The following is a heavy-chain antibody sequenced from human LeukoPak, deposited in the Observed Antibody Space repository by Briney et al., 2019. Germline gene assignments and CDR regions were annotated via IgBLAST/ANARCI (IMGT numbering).Heavy chain of an antibody. D-gene: IGHD1-26*01. V-gene: IGHV4-38-2*01. Sequence: SETLSLTCAVSRYSISSGYYWGCIRQPPGKVLEWIGSSYHSRSTYYNPSLKSRVTISVDTTKNQFSLKLSSAADAATDVYGSARSGSYRKNWFDPWGQGTLVTVSP. CDR2: SYHSRST. J-gene: IGHJ5*02. CDR1: RYSISSGYY. CDR3: ARSGSYRKNWFDP.